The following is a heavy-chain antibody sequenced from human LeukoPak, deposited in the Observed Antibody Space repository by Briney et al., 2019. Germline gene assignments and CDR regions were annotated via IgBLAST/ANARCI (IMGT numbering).Heavy chain of an antibody. CDR3: ARLGYSSSWAPDFDY. Sequence: PETLSLTCTVSGGSISSSSYYWGWIRQPPGKGLEWIGSIFYSGSTYYKPSLKSRVTISVDTSKNHFSLRLISVTAADTAVYYCARLGYSSSWAPDFDYWGQGTLVTVSS. J-gene: IGHJ4*02. CDR1: GGSISSSSYY. V-gene: IGHV4-39*07. D-gene: IGHD6-13*01. CDR2: IFYSGST.